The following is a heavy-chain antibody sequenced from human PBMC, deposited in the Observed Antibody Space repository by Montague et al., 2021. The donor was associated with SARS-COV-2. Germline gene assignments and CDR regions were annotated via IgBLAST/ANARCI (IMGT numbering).Heavy chain of an antibody. Sequence: SLRLSCAASGFTFDDYAMYWVRQAPGKGLEWVSGISWHSGSIGYADSVKGRFTISRDNAKNSLYLQMNSLRAEDTALYYCAKEDGLGSYYWGVFDYWGQGTLVTVSS. CDR2: ISWHSGSI. J-gene: IGHJ4*02. D-gene: IGHD3-10*01. CDR3: AKEDGLGSYYWGVFDY. CDR1: GFTFDDYA. V-gene: IGHV3-9*01.